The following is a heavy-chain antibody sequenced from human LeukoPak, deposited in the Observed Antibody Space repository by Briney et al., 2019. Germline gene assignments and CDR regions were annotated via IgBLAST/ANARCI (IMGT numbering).Heavy chain of an antibody. CDR1: GFDFSSNW. J-gene: IGHJ4*02. V-gene: IGHV3-74*01. D-gene: IGHD1-26*01. CDR2: IKGDGIST. CDR3: EKDHYGSIDY. Sequence: GGSLRLSCAASGFDFSSNWMHWVRHAPGQGLVWVSRIKGDGISTNYADSVKGRFTISRDIAKNTLYLQMNSLRAEDTGVYYCEKDHYGSIDYWGRGTLVTVSS.